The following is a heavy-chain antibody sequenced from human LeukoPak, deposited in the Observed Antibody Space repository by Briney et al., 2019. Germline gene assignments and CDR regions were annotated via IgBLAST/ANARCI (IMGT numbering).Heavy chain of an antibody. Sequence: ASVKVSCKASGYTLTGYYMHWVRQAPGQGPEWMGWINPNSGGTNYAQKFQGRVTMTRDTSISTAYMELSRLRSDDTAVYYCAREYSYGYSFDYWGQGTLVTVSS. V-gene: IGHV1-2*02. J-gene: IGHJ4*02. D-gene: IGHD5-18*01. CDR2: INPNSGGT. CDR3: AREYSYGYSFDY. CDR1: GYTLTGYY.